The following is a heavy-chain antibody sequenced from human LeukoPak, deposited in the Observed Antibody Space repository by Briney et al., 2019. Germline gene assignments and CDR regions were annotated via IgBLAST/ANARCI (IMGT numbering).Heavy chain of an antibody. D-gene: IGHD5-24*01. CDR2: IYYSGSS. CDR3: ARHRSGWLQSSFDY. Sequence: PSETLSLTCAVSGVSISSSNWWHWVRQPPGKGLEWIGSIYYSGSSFDNPALKSRVTISVDTSKNQFSLKLSSVTAADTAVYYRARHRSGWLQSSFDYWGQGTLVTVSS. J-gene: IGHJ4*02. CDR1: GVSISSSNW. V-gene: IGHV4-39*01.